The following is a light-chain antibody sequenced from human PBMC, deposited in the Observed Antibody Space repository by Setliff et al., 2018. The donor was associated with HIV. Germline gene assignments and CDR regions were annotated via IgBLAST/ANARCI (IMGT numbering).Light chain of an antibody. V-gene: IGLV2-11*01. Sequence: QSALTQPRSVSGSPGQSVTISCTGTSSDVGSYNSVSWYQHHPGKAPKFMIYDVSKRPSGVPGRFSGSKSGNTASLTISGLQAEDEADYYCCSYAGRYTYVFGTGTKVTVL. CDR3: CSYAGRYTYV. CDR2: DVS. CDR1: SSDVGSYNS. J-gene: IGLJ1*01.